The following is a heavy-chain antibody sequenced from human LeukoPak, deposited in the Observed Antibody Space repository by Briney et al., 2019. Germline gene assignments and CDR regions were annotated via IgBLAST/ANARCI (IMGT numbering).Heavy chain of an antibody. J-gene: IGHJ3*02. D-gene: IGHD6-25*01. CDR1: GYTFTTYG. CDR2: ISPYNSNT. Sequence: GASVKVSCKSSGYTFTTYGISWMRQAPGQSLEWMGWISPYNSNTKYAQKLQGRVTMTTDTSTNTAYMEVRSLRSDDTAVYYCAREAPGAAGPDAFDIWGQGKMVTVFS. CDR3: AREAPGAAGPDAFDI. V-gene: IGHV1-18*01.